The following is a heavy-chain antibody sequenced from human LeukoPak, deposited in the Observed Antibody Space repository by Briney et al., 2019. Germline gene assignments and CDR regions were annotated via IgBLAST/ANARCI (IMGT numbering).Heavy chain of an antibody. CDR3: ARRESYDSRGNDAFDI. V-gene: IGHV4-39*01. D-gene: IGHD3-22*01. Sequence: PSETLSLTCTVSGGSISSSNYYWGWIRQPPGKGLEWIGSFFYRGSTYYNPSLKSRVTISVDTSKNQFSLKLSSVTAADTAVYYCARRESYDSRGNDAFDIWGQGTMVTVSS. J-gene: IGHJ3*02. CDR2: FFYRGST. CDR1: GGSISSSNYY.